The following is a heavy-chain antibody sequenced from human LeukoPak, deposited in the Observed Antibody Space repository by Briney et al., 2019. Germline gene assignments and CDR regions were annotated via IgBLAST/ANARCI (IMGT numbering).Heavy chain of an antibody. D-gene: IGHD3-16*01. CDR1: GGSISGHY. Sequence: SETLTLTCTVSGGSISGHYWTWIRQPPGKGLEWIGQIHYSGRPDYNPSLKSRVTISVDTSKNQLSLKVTSVTGADTAVYYCARFGVDYDMDVWGQGTTVTVSS. CDR3: ARFGVDYDMDV. V-gene: IGHV4-59*11. CDR2: IHYSGRP. J-gene: IGHJ6*02.